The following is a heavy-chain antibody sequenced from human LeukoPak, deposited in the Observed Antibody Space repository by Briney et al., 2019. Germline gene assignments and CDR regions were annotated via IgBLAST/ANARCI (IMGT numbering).Heavy chain of an antibody. CDR1: GFTFSSYG. CDR3: ARDAIGITTYDSYFDY. CDR2: ISYDGSNK. V-gene: IGHV3-30*03. D-gene: IGHD3-22*01. Sequence: GRSLRLSCAASGFTFSSYGMHWVRQAPGKGLEWVAVISYDGSNKYYADSVKGRFTISRDNSKNTLYLQMDSLRAEDMAVYYCARDAIGITTYDSYFDYWGQGTLVTVSS. J-gene: IGHJ4*02.